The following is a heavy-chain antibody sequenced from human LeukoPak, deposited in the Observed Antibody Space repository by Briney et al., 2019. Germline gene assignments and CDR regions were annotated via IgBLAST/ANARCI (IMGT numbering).Heavy chain of an antibody. CDR1: GFNFRNYA. D-gene: IGHD2-15*01. Sequence: GGSLRLSCAASGFNFRNYAMHWVRQAPGKEPEWVALIRFDGSHKYYADSVKGRFTISRDNSRDTLSLQMSSLRAEDTAVYYCTRSAYCTGSTCYSKTFDYWGQGTLVTVSS. J-gene: IGHJ4*02. CDR3: TRSAYCTGSTCYSKTFDY. CDR2: IRFDGSHK. V-gene: IGHV3-30*02.